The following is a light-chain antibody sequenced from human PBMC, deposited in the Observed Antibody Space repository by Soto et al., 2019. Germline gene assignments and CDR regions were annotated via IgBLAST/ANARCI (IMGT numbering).Light chain of an antibody. J-gene: IGLJ1*01. CDR3: QSYDSSMSGYV. CDR1: SSNIGLGYD. Sequence: QSVLTQPPSVSGAPGQRVTISCTGSSSNIGLGYDVHWYQQFPGTAPKLLIFANNNRPSGVPDRFSGSKSGTSASLAITGLQDEDEADYYCQSYDSSMSGYVFGTGTKVTVL. V-gene: IGLV1-40*01. CDR2: ANN.